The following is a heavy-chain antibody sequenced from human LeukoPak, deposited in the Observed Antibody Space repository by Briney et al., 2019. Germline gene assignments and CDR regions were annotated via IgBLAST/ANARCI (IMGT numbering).Heavy chain of an antibody. J-gene: IGHJ4*02. CDR2: VSTNGDVT. Sequence: GGSLRLSCVASGLTFNSHSMSWARQAPGMGLEWVSVVSTNGDVTFYADSVKGRFTISRDNSKNTLFLQMNSLRAEDTAVYYCAKLSLSGRSQSADYWGQGTLVTVSS. V-gene: IGHV3-23*01. CDR3: AKLSLSGRSQSADY. CDR1: GLTFNSHS. D-gene: IGHD3-10*01.